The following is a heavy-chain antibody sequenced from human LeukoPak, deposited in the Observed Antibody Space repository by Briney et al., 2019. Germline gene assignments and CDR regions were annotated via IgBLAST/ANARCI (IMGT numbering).Heavy chain of an antibody. CDR1: GGSISSYY. J-gene: IGHJ4*02. V-gene: IGHV4-59*12. CDR3: ARVTAHPMTSSDY. CDR2: IYYSGST. Sequence: SETLSLTCTVSGGSISSYYWSWIRQPPGKGLEWIGYIYYSGSTNYNPSLKSRVTISVDTSKNQFSLKLSSVTAADTAVYYCARVTAHPMTSSDYWGQGTLVTVSS.